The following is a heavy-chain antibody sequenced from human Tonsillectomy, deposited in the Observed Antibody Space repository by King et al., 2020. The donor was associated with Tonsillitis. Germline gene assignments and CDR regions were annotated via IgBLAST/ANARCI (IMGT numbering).Heavy chain of an antibody. J-gene: IGHJ4*02. D-gene: IGHD3-10*01. Sequence: VQLVESGGGLVQPGRSLRLSCAASGFTFDDYAMHWVRQAPGKGLEWVSGISWNSGSMGYADSVKGRFTISRDNAKNSLYLQMNSLRADDTALYYCAKVALFFINDGYFDYWGQGTLVTVSS. CDR2: ISWNSGSM. CDR1: GFTFDDYA. V-gene: IGHV3-9*01. CDR3: AKVALFFINDGYFDY.